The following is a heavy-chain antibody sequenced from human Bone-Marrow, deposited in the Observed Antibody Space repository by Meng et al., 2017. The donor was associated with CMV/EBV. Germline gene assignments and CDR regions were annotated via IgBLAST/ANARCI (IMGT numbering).Heavy chain of an antibody. J-gene: IGHJ4*02. CDR1: GFTFSSYG. Sequence: GESLKISCAASGFTFSSYGMHWVRQAPGKGLEWVAFIRYDGSNKYYADSVKGRFTISRDNSKNSLYLQMNSLRAEDTALYYCAKDSQWLVRGIDYWGQGTLVTVSS. CDR2: IRYDGSNK. CDR3: AKDSQWLVRGIDY. V-gene: IGHV3-30*02. D-gene: IGHD6-19*01.